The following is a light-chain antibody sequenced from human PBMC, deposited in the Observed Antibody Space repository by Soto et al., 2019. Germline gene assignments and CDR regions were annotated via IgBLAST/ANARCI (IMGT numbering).Light chain of an antibody. V-gene: IGLV1-44*01. CDR1: SSNIGRHS. CDR3: ASWDGSLNGPGV. Sequence: QSVLIQPPSASGTPGQRVTISCSGSSSNIGRHSVTWYQQLPGAAPKLLIYTNDQRPSGVPDRFSGSKSGTSASLAISGLQSEDEGDYYCASWDGSLNGPGVFGGGTKVTVL. J-gene: IGLJ3*02. CDR2: TND.